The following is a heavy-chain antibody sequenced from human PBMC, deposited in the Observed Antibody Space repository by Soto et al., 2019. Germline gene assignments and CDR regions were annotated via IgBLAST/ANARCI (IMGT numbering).Heavy chain of an antibody. D-gene: IGHD3-10*02. CDR3: ARERGLTASTLFGY. V-gene: IGHV1-18*01. CDR2: VSTYNGNT. CDR1: GYTFNSYG. Sequence: QVQLVQSGAEVKKPGASVKVSCKASGYTFNSYGINWVRQALGQGLEWLGRVSTYNGNTNYAQKVQGRVTMTTATSTSTVYMELRNLTSDDTAVYFCARERGLTASTLFGYWGQGTLVTVSS. J-gene: IGHJ4*02.